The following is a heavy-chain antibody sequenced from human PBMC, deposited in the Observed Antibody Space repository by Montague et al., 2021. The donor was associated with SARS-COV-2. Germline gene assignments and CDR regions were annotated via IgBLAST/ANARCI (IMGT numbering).Heavy chain of an antibody. Sequence: PALVKPTQTLTLTCTFSGFSLSTSGMCVSWIRQPPGKALEWLARIDWDDDKYYSTSLQTRLTISKDTSNNEVVLKLTNLDPVDTATYYCARTANCIAVAGFFEYWGQGTHVTVSS. CDR2: IDWDDDK. CDR1: GFSLSTSGMC. D-gene: IGHD6-19*01. J-gene: IGHJ4*02. V-gene: IGHV2-70*11. CDR3: ARTANCIAVAGFFEY.